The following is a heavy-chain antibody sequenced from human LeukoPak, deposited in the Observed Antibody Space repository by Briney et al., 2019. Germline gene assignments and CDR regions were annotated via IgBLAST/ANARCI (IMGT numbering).Heavy chain of an antibody. J-gene: IGHJ5*02. V-gene: IGHV1-46*01. CDR3: AREAVEYCSGGSCSNWFDP. D-gene: IGHD2-15*01. CDR1: GYTFTSYY. CDR2: INPSGGST. Sequence: GASVKVSCKASGYTFTSYYMHWVRQAPGQGLEWMGIINPSGGSTSYAQKFQGRVTMTRDTSTSTVCMELSSLRSEDTAVYYCAREAVEYCSGGSCSNWFDPWGQGTLVTVSS.